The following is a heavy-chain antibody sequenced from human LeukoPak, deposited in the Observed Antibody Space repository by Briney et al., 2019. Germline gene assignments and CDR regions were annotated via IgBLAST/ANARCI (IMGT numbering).Heavy chain of an antibody. V-gene: IGHV3-23*01. D-gene: IGHD3-22*01. CDR2: ISGSGGST. CDR1: GFTFSSYA. Sequence: GGSLRLSCAASGFTFSSYAMSWVRQAPGKGLEWVSAISGSGGSTYYAASVKGRFTISRDNYKNRLYLQMNSLRAEDTAVYYCAKRHYDSSPDSYYYMDVWGKGTTVTVSS. CDR3: AKRHYDSSPDSYYYMDV. J-gene: IGHJ6*03.